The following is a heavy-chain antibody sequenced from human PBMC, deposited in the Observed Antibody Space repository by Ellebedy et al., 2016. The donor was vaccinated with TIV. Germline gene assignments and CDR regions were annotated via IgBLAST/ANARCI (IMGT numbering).Heavy chain of an antibody. J-gene: IGHJ4*02. CDR2: IYYSGST. Sequence: SETLSLTCTVSGGSISSSSYYWGWIRQPPGKGLEWIGSIYYSGSTYYNPSLKSRDTISVDTSKNQFSLKLSSVTAADTAVYYCARVMARGVSFDCWGQGTLVTVSS. D-gene: IGHD3-10*01. V-gene: IGHV4-39*07. CDR1: GGSISSSSYY. CDR3: ARVMARGVSFDC.